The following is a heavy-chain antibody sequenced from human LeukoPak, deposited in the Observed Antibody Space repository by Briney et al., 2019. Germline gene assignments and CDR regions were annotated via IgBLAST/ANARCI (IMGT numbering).Heavy chain of an antibody. Sequence: GGSLRLSCAASGFTFSSYAMSWVRQAPGKGLEWVAVISYDGSNKYYADSVKGRFTISRDNSKNTLYLQMNSLRAEDTAVYYCARGSAGDYYMDVWGKGTTVTVSS. J-gene: IGHJ6*03. CDR2: ISYDGSNK. D-gene: IGHD3-10*01. CDR1: GFTFSSYA. CDR3: ARGSAGDYYMDV. V-gene: IGHV3-30-3*01.